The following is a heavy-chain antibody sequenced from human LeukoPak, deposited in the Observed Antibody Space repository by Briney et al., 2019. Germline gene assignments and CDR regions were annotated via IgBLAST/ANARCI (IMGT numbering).Heavy chain of an antibody. Sequence: GGSLRLSCAASGFSFSSYWMTWVRQAPGKGLEWVANIKQEGSEKYYVDSVKGRFTISRDNAKNSLYLQMNNLRAEDTAVYYCARLVITRFDYWGQGTLVTVSS. D-gene: IGHD2-21*01. CDR1: GFSFSSYW. CDR3: ARLVITRFDY. V-gene: IGHV3-7*01. CDR2: IKQEGSEK. J-gene: IGHJ4*02.